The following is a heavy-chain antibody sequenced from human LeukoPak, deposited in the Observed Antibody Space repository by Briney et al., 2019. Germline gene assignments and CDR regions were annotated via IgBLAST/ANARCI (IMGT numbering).Heavy chain of an antibody. V-gene: IGHV3-53*01. CDR3: AKEDAVAGFDY. J-gene: IGHJ4*02. CDR2: IYSGGST. D-gene: IGHD6-19*01. Sequence: PGGSLRLSCAASGFTVSSNYMSWVRQAPGKGLEWVSVIYSGGSTYYADSVKGRFTISRDNSKNTLYLQMNSLRAEDTAVYYCAKEDAVAGFDYWGQGTLVTVSS. CDR1: GFTVSSNY.